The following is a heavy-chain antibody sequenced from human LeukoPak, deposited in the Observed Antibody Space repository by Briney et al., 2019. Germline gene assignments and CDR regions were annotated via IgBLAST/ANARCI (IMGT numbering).Heavy chain of an antibody. CDR1: SFTLTTYT. D-gene: IGHD3-9*01. V-gene: IGHV3-21*01. CDR3: AIAVLRYFVWTLTMDP. Sequence: GGSLILSSALSSFTLTTYTMNLVGQAPGKGLEWVASITTTSRISYADSVKGRFTISRDNAKYSIQLQMNSLRAEDTDVYYSAIAVLRYFVWTLTMDPGGRGTLVTVSS. J-gene: IGHJ5*02. CDR2: ITTTSRI.